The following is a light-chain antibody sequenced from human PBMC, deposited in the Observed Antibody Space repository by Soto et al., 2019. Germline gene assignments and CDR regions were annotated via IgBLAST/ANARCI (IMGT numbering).Light chain of an antibody. CDR2: GNS. CDR1: SSNIGAGYD. V-gene: IGLV1-40*01. CDR3: QSYDSSLSGRGV. Sequence: QSVLTQPPSVSVAPGQRVNISCTGSSSNIGAGYDVHWYQQLPGTAPKLLIYGNSNRPSGVPDRFSGSKSGTSASLAITGLQAEDEADYYCQSYDSSLSGRGVFGGGTKLTVL. J-gene: IGLJ2*01.